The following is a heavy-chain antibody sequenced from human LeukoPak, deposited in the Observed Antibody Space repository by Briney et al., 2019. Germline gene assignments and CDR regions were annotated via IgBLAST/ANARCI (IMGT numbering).Heavy chain of an antibody. CDR1: GGSISSYY. J-gene: IGHJ6*03. Sequence: PSETLSLTCTVSGGSISSYYWSWIRQPAGKGLEWIGRIYTSGSTNYNPSLKSRVTMSVDTSKNQFSLKVSSVTAADTAVYYCARDFKDSSSSLVYYYYYYMDVWGKGTTVTVSS. CDR3: ARDFKDSSSSLVYYYYYYMDV. D-gene: IGHD6-6*01. V-gene: IGHV4-4*07. CDR2: IYTSGST.